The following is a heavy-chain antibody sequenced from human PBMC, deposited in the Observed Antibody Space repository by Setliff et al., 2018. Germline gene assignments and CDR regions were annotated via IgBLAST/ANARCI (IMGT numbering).Heavy chain of an antibody. CDR3: TRDFLGATASFDI. CDR2: INPDNGNR. J-gene: IGHJ3*02. V-gene: IGHV1-3*01. D-gene: IGHD3-3*01. Sequence: ASVNVSCKASGFTLTSYPIHWVRQAPGQRLEWMGWINPDNGNRKYSQRFQGRVTITRDTSASTVFLELSTLRSEDTAVYYCTRDFLGATASFDIWGQGTMVTVSS. CDR1: GFTLTSYP.